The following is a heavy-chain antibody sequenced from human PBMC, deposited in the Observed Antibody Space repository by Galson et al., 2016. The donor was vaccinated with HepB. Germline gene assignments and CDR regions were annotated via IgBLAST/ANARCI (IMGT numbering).Heavy chain of an antibody. CDR3: AREIGGTSYFEY. D-gene: IGHD1-7*01. V-gene: IGHV1-46*01. Sequence: SVKVSCKASGDTLSNHYLHWVRRAPGQGLEWVGVINPSDGTTNYAERFQGRVTMTRDTSTTSFYMELSSLRYEDTAEYFCAREIGGTSYFEYWGQGTLVTVSS. CDR2: INPSDGTT. J-gene: IGHJ4*02. CDR1: GDTLSNHY.